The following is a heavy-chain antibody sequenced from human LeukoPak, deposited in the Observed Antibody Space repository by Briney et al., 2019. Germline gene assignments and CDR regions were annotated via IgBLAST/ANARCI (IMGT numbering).Heavy chain of an antibody. D-gene: IGHD3-3*01. J-gene: IGHJ4*02. V-gene: IGHV3-23*01. Sequence: GGSLRLSCAASGFTFSSYAMSWVRQAPAKGLEWVSAISGSGGSTYYADSVKGRFTISRDNSKNTLYLQMNSLRAEDTAVYYCAKDRGVGVVIILDYWGQGTLVTVSS. CDR2: ISGSGGST. CDR3: AKDRGVGVVIILDY. CDR1: GFTFSSYA.